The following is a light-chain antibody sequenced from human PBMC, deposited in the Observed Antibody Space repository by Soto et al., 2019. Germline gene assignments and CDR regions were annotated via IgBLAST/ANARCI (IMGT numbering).Light chain of an antibody. CDR2: AAS. Sequence: DIQMTQSPSSVSASVGDRVTITCRASQGISSWLAWYQQKPGKAPKLLIYAASSLQSGVPSRLSGSGSGTDFKLTISSLQAKDFAVYYCQQYNNWPPWTFGQGAKVEIK. J-gene: IGKJ1*01. V-gene: IGKV1-12*01. CDR1: QGISSW. CDR3: QQYNNWPPWT.